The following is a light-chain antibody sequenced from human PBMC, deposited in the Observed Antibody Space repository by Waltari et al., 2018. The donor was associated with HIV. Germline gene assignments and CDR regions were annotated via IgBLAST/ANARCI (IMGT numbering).Light chain of an antibody. CDR2: DAS. CDR1: QSVSTY. J-gene: IGKJ2*01. Sequence: ELVLTQFPATLSLSPGKRVTLSCRASQSVSTYLAWYQHKPGQAPRLLIYDASTRAAGIPARFSGSGSGTDFTLTISSLETEDFAVYYCQQRSNWPPAYTFGQGTKLEIK. V-gene: IGKV3-11*01. CDR3: QQRSNWPPAYT.